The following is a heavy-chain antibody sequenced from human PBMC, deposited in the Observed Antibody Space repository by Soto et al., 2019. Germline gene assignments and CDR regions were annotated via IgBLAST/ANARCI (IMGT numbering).Heavy chain of an antibody. CDR3: ARDWNLDH. D-gene: IGHD1-1*01. V-gene: IGHV3-23*04. CDR2: ISATTPNT. J-gene: IGHJ4*02. Sequence: VQLVESGGGFVQPGGSLRLSCAASGFTFSAFPMNWVRQAPGKGLDWVSTISATTPNTYYADSVKGRFTISRDNSKNTLYLQMDSRRAEDTAIYYCARDWNLDHWGQVTLVT. CDR1: GFTFSAFP.